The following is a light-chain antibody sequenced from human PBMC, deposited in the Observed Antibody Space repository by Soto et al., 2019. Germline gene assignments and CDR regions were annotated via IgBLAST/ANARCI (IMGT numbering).Light chain of an antibody. J-gene: IGKJ4*01. CDR2: WAS. Sequence: DIVMTQSPDSLAVSLGERATINCKSSQSVLYSSNNKNYLAWYKQKPGQPPKLLISWASTRESGVPDRFSGSGSVTDFSLTISSLQAEDVAVYVCQQYYRTPLTFGGGTKVEIK. CDR1: QSVLYSSNNKNY. CDR3: QQYYRTPLT. V-gene: IGKV4-1*01.